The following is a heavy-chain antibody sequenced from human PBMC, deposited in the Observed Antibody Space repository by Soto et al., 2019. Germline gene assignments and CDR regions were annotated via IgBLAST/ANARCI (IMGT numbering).Heavy chain of an antibody. CDR2: IYYSGST. Sequence: SETLSLTCTVSGGSISRSSYYWGWIRQPPGKGLEWIGSIYYSGSTYYNLSLKGRFTISRDNAKNSLYLHMNSLRAEDTAVYYCARARDYYDIDYWGQGTLVTVSS. V-gene: IGHV4-39*07. CDR3: ARARDYYDIDY. D-gene: IGHD3-22*01. CDR1: GGSISRSSYY. J-gene: IGHJ4*02.